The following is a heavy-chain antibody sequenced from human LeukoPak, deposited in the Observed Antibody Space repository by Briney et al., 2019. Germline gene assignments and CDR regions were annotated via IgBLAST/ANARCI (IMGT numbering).Heavy chain of an antibody. CDR3: ARGTNSRYCSSTSCPYEGGSSIAAPTYVPYFDY. J-gene: IGHJ4*02. CDR1: GGSISSYY. D-gene: IGHD2-2*01. V-gene: IGHV4-59*12. Sequence: SETLSLTCTVSGGSISSYYWSWIRQPPGKGLEWIGYIYYSGSTNYNPSLKSRVTISVDTTKNQFSLKLSSVTAADTAVYYCARGTNSRYCSSTSCPYEGGSSIAAPTYVPYFDYWGQGTLVTVSS. CDR2: IYYSGST.